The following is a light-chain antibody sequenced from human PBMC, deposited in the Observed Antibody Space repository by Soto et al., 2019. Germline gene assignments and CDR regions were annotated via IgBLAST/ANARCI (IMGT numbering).Light chain of an antibody. Sequence: EIVLTQSPATLSLSPGGRATLSCRPSQSVSSYLAWYQQKPGQAPRLLIYDASNRATGIPARFSGSGSGTDFTLTISSLEPEDFAVYDCQQRSNWPTFGQGTKVEIK. J-gene: IGKJ1*01. CDR3: QQRSNWPT. CDR1: QSVSSY. CDR2: DAS. V-gene: IGKV3-11*01.